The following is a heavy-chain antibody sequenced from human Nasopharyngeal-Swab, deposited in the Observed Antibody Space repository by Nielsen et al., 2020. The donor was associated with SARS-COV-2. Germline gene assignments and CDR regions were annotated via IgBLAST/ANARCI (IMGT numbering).Heavy chain of an antibody. D-gene: IGHD6-19*01. Sequence: GRQAPGKGLEWIGEIYHSGSTNYNPSLKSRVTISVDKSKNQFSLKLCSVTAADTAVYYCARANPEPSTSSGWYGRLVHYFDYWGQGTLVTVSS. CDR2: IYHSGST. CDR3: ARANPEPSTSSGWYGRLVHYFDY. V-gene: IGHV4-4*02. J-gene: IGHJ4*02.